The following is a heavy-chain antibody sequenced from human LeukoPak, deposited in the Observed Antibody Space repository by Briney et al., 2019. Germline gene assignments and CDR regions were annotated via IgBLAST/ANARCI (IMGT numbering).Heavy chain of an antibody. V-gene: IGHV3-30-3*01. D-gene: IGHD3-3*01. J-gene: IGHJ4*02. CDR1: GFTFSTYA. CDR2: ISYDGSNK. Sequence: PGGSLRLSCAASGFTFSTYAMHWVRQAPGKGLEWVSIISYDGSNKYYADSVKGRFTISRDNSKNTLYLQMNSLRAEDTAVYYCAKAGLDFWSGYSHDYWGQGTLVTVSS. CDR3: AKAGLDFWSGYSHDY.